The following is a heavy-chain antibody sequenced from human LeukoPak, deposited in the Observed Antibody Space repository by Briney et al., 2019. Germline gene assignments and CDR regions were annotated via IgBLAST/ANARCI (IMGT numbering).Heavy chain of an antibody. CDR2: IIPIFGTA. D-gene: IGHD6-6*01. Sequence: EASVKVSCKASGGTFSSYAISWVRQAPGQGLEWMGGIIPIFGTANYAQKFQGRVTITADKSTSTAYMELSRLRSDDTAVYYCARGQAAREGLSLWGQGTLVTVSS. CDR3: ARGQAAREGLSL. J-gene: IGHJ4*02. CDR1: GGTFSSYA. V-gene: IGHV1-69*06.